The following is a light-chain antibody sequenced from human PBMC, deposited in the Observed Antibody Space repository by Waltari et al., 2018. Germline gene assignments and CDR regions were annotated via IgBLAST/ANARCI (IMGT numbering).Light chain of an antibody. CDR1: QSVSSIY. Sequence: EIVLTQSPGTLSLSPGERATLSCRASQSVSSIYLAWYQQKPGQAPRLLIYGASSRATGIPDRFSGSGSGTDFTLTISRLEPEDCAVYYCQQYGSSPPLYTFGQGTKLEIK. CDR2: GAS. V-gene: IGKV3-20*01. CDR3: QQYGSSPPLYT. J-gene: IGKJ2*01.